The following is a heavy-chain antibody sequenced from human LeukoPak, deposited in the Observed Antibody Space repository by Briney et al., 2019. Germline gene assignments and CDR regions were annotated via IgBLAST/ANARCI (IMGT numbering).Heavy chain of an antibody. V-gene: IGHV4-34*01. J-gene: IGHJ4*02. CDR3: ARARSLILRTVFPRPLLDY. D-gene: IGHD3-3*01. CDR1: GGSFSGYY. CDR2: INHSGST. Sequence: SETLSLTCAVYGGSFSGYYWSWIRQPPGKGLEWIGEINHSGSTNYNPSLKSRVTISVDTSKNQFSLKLSSVTAADTAVYYCARARSLILRTVFPRPLLDYWGQGTLVTVSS.